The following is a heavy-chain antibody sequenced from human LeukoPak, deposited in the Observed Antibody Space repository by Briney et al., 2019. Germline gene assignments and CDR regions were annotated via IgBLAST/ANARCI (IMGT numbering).Heavy chain of an antibody. Sequence: PGGSLRLSWAASGFTFSDYYMSWIRQAPGKGLEWVSYISSSGSTIYYADSVKGRFTISRDNAKNSLYLQMNSLRAEDTAVYYCARAQGPPYYYYGMDVWGQGTTVTVSS. CDR1: GFTFSDYY. V-gene: IGHV3-11*01. J-gene: IGHJ6*02. CDR3: ARAQGPPYYYYGMDV. CDR2: ISSSGSTI.